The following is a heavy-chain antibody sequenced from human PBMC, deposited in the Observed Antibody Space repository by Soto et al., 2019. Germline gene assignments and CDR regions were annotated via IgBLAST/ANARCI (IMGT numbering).Heavy chain of an antibody. CDR3: AKGGAIVAAGTRVYLYNAMDV. CDR1: GYTFTGYY. D-gene: IGHD1-26*01. Sequence: ASVKVSCKASGYTFTGYYVHWVQQAPGQGLEWMGWINPNSGDTYLAQRFQGRVTMNRDTSIGTAYTELRGLTSDDTAEYYCAKGGAIVAAGTRVYLYNAMDVWGQGTTVTVSS. V-gene: IGHV1-2*02. CDR2: INPNSGDT. J-gene: IGHJ6*02.